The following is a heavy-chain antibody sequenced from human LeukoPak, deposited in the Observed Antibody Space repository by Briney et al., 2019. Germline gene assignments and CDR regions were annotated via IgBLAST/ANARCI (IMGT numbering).Heavy chain of an antibody. CDR3: ASSKTYCSSTSCQRVNAFDI. CDR1: GFTFSSYG. D-gene: IGHD2-2*01. V-gene: IGHV3-33*01. Sequence: GGSLRLSCAASGFTFSSYGMHWVRQAPGKGLEWVAVIWYDGSNKYYADSVKGRFTISRDNSKNTLYLQMNSLRAEDTAVYYCASSKTYCSSTSCQRVNAFDIWGQGTMVTVSS. J-gene: IGHJ3*02. CDR2: IWYDGSNK.